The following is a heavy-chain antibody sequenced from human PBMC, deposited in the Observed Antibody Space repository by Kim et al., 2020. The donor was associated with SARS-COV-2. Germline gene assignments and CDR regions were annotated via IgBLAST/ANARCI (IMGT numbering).Heavy chain of an antibody. J-gene: IGHJ6*02. V-gene: IGHV3-21*01. CDR3: ARVRVAAPGASVYYYYYYGMDV. CDR2: ISSSSSYI. CDR1: GFTFSSYS. D-gene: IGHD6-13*01. Sequence: GGSLRLSCAASGFTFSSYSMNWVRQAPGKGLEWVSSISSSSSYIYYADSVKGRFTISRDNAKNSLYLQMNSLRAEDTAVYYCARVRVAAPGASVYYYYYYGMDVWGQGTTVTVSS.